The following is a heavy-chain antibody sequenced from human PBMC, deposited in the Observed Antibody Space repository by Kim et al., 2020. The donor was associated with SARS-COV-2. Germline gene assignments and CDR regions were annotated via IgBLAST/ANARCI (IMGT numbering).Heavy chain of an antibody. CDR1: GYSFTSYW. V-gene: IGHV5-51*01. CDR2: IYPGDSDT. Sequence: GESLQISCKGSGYSFTSYWIGWVRQMPGKGLEWMGIIYPGDSDTRYSPSFQGQVTISADKSIRTAYLQWSSLKASDTAMYYCARQGDSEDIVVVPAAIWKDYYYYYYMDVWGKGTTVTVSS. J-gene: IGHJ6*03. D-gene: IGHD2-2*02. CDR3: ARQGDSEDIVVVPAAIWKDYYYYYYMDV.